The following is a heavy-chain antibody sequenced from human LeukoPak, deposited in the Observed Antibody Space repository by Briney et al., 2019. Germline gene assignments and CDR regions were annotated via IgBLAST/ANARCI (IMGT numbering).Heavy chain of an antibody. Sequence: GGSLRLSCAASGFIFTNYWMIWVRQAPGKGLEWVAIIKQDGSDKYYVESVKGRFTISRDNAKNSMYMQMNSLRDEDTAVYHCERVGGEGWLDPWGQGTLVTVSS. J-gene: IGHJ5*02. V-gene: IGHV3-7*05. D-gene: IGHD3-16*01. CDR1: GFIFTNYW. CDR2: IKQDGSDK. CDR3: ERVGGEGWLDP.